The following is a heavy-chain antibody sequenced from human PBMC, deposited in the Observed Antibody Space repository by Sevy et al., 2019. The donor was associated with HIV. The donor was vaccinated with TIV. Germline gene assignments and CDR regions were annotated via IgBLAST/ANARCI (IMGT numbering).Heavy chain of an antibody. CDR1: GYTFTRYG. J-gene: IGHJ6*02. CDR2: TSAYNGNT. V-gene: IGHV1-18*01. CDR3: ARDRNNYDSSGYPKGMDV. D-gene: IGHD3-22*01. Sequence: ASVKVSCKASGYTFTRYGITWVRQAPGQGLEWMGWTSAYNGNTNYAQKVQGRVTMTTDISTITAYMELRSLRSDDTAMYYCARDRNNYDSSGYPKGMDVWGQGTTVTVSS.